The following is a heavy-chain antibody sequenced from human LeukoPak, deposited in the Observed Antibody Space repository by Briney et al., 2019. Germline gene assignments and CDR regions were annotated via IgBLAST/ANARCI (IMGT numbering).Heavy chain of an antibody. D-gene: IGHD3-22*01. CDR2: ISGSGDST. Sequence: GGSLRLSCAASGFTFNNYAMTWVRQAPGKGLDWVSFISGSGDSTYYADSVKGRFTVSRDNSKNTLYLQMNSLRVEDSAVYHCATRSGYVPYWGQGTLVTVSS. CDR1: GFTFNNYA. J-gene: IGHJ4*02. V-gene: IGHV3-23*01. CDR3: ATRSGYVPY.